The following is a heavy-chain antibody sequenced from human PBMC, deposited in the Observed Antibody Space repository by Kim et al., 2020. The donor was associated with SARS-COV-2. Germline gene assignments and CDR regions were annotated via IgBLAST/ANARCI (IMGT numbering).Heavy chain of an antibody. Sequence: SETLSLTCAAHGGSFNDYYWTWIRQPPGKGLEWIGEINHIGSTNYNPSLKSRVTMSVDTSKNQLSLKLSSVTAADTAVYYCAKHDSRYCSGGNCWYFDYWGQGTLVTVSS. CDR3: AKHDSRYCSGGNCWYFDY. V-gene: IGHV4-34*01. CDR1: GGSFNDYY. J-gene: IGHJ4*02. CDR2: INHIGST. D-gene: IGHD2-15*01.